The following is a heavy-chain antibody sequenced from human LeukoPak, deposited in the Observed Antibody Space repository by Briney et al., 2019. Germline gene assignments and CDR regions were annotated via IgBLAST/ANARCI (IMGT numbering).Heavy chain of an antibody. V-gene: IGHV4-39*01. D-gene: IGHD3-3*01. Sequence: SETLSLTCTVSGGSISSSSYYWGWIRQPPGKGLEWIGSIYYSGSTYYNPSLKSRVTISVDTSKNQFSLKLSSVTAADTAVYYCARLYRWSGYSYMDVWGKGTTVTVSS. CDR2: IYYSGST. CDR3: ARLYRWSGYSYMDV. CDR1: GGSISSSSYY. J-gene: IGHJ6*03.